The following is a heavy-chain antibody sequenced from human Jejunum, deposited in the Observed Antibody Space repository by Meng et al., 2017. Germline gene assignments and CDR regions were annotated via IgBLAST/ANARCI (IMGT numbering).Heavy chain of an antibody. CDR1: GFTFSDHY. D-gene: IGHD5-24*01. J-gene: IGHJ4*02. V-gene: IGHV3-72*01. CDR3: VRGYNGFDL. Sequence: VQRVESGGDLVQPGGSLRLSGAVSGFTFSDHYMDWVRQAPGRGLEWVARSRNKANGYTTNYAASVKDRFTISRDDSKNSLNLQMNSLKIEDTALYYCVRGYNGFDLWGQGTLVTVSS. CDR2: SRNKANGYTT.